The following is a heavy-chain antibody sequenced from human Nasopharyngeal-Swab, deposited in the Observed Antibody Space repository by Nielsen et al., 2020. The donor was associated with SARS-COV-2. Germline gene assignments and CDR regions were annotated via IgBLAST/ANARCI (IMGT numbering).Heavy chain of an antibody. D-gene: IGHD5-12*01. Sequence: GESLKISCAASGFTFSNFAMSWVSQAPGKGLEWVSGISGDGDSTCYTDSVRGRFTISRDNSKNTLNLQMNNLRAEDTSIYYCAKDRDSGDDSDEYYHYYGMDVWGQGAPVTVSS. CDR2: ISGDGDST. J-gene: IGHJ6*02. CDR3: AKDRDSGDDSDEYYHYYGMDV. CDR1: GFTFSNFA. V-gene: IGHV3-23*01.